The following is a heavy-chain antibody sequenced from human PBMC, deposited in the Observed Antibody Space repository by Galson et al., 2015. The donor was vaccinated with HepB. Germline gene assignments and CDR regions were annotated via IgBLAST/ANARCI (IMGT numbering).Heavy chain of an antibody. CDR2: ISSSSSYI. Sequence: SLRLSCAASGFTFSSYSMNWVRQAPGKGLEWVSSISSSSSYIYYADSVKGRFTISRDNAKNSLYLQMNSLRAEDTAVYYCAREYRRSVPGPTPLYNWFDPWGQGTLVTVSS. CDR3: AREYRRSVPGPTPLYNWFDP. CDR1: GFTFSSYS. J-gene: IGHJ5*02. V-gene: IGHV3-21*01. D-gene: IGHD3-10*01.